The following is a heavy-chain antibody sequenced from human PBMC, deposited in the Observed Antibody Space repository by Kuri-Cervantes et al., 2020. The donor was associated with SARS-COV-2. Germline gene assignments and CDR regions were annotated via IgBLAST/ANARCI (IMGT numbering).Heavy chain of an antibody. CDR1: GGSISSYY. D-gene: IGHD1-26*01. CDR3: ARGEWELSRRGNYIWFDP. Sequence: ESLKISCTVSGGSISSYYWSWIRQPPGKGLEWIGYIYYSGSTNYNPSLKSRVTISVDTSKNQFPLKLSSVTAADTAVYYCARGEWELSRRGNYIWFDPWGQGTLVTVSS. CDR2: IYYSGST. J-gene: IGHJ5*02. V-gene: IGHV4-59*01.